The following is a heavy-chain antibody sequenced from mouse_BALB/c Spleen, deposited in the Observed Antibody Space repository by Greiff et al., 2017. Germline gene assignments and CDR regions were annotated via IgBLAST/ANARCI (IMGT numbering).Heavy chain of an antibody. Sequence: DVQLQESGGGLVQPGGSRKLSCAASGFTFSSFGMHWVRQAPEKGLEWVAYISSGSSTIYYADTVKGRFTISRDNPKNTLFLQMTSLRSEDTAMYYCARGTTGYAMDYWGQGTSVTVSS. CDR3: ARGTTGYAMDY. CDR1: GFTFSSFG. D-gene: IGHD2-12*01. V-gene: IGHV5-17*02. J-gene: IGHJ4*01. CDR2: ISSGSSTI.